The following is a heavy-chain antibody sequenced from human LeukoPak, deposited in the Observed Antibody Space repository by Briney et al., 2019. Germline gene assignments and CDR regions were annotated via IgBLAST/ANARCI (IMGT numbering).Heavy chain of an antibody. Sequence: SETLTLTCTVSGGSISGYYWSWIRQPPGKGLEWIGYIYYSGSTNYNPSLKSRVTISVDTSKSQFSLKLSSVTAADTAVYFCARAVAVAGSAFDYWGQGTLVTVSS. V-gene: IGHV4-59*08. CDR1: GGSISGYY. CDR3: ARAVAVAGSAFDY. J-gene: IGHJ4*02. CDR2: IYYSGST. D-gene: IGHD6-13*01.